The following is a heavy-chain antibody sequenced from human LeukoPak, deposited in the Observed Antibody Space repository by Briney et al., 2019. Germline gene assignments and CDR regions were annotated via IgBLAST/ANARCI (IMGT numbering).Heavy chain of an antibody. V-gene: IGHV3-23*01. CDR1: GFTFSSYA. CDR2: ISGSGGST. Sequence: GGSLRLSCAASGFTFSSYAMSWVRQAPGKGLEWVSAISGSGGSTYYADSVKGRFTISRDNSKNTLYLQMNSLRAEDTAVYYCARHMSRLGIADLNHIHNWGQGTLVTVSS. J-gene: IGHJ4*02. D-gene: IGHD6-13*01. CDR3: ARHMSRLGIADLNHIHN.